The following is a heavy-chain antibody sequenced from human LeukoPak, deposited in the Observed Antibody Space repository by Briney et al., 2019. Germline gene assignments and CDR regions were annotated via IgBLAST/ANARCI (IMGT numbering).Heavy chain of an antibody. D-gene: IGHD3-9*01. CDR3: AKDRHDWLLLPAFDY. CDR2: ISWNSGSI. Sequence: PGGSLRLSCAASGFTFDDYAMHWVRQAPGKGLEWVSGISWNSGSIGYADSVKGRFTISRDNAKNSLYLQMNSLRAEDTALYYCAKDRHDWLLLPAFDYWGQGTLVTVSS. V-gene: IGHV3-9*01. J-gene: IGHJ4*02. CDR1: GFTFDDYA.